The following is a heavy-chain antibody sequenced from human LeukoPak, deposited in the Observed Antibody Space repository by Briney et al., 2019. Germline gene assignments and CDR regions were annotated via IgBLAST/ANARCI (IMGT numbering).Heavy chain of an antibody. D-gene: IGHD4/OR15-4a*01. J-gene: IGHJ4*02. CDR3: ARRAGAYSHPYDY. Sequence: GGSLRLSCTVSGFTVSGNSMSWVRQAPGKGLEWVSFIYSDNTHYSDSVKGRFTISRDNSKNTLYLQMNSLRAEDTAVYYCARRAGAYSHPYDYWGQGTLVTVSS. CDR2: IYSDNT. V-gene: IGHV3-53*01. CDR1: GFTVSGNS.